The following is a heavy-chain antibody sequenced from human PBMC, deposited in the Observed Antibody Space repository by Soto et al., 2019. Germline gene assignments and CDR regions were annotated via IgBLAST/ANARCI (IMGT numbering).Heavy chain of an antibody. Sequence: EVQLLESGGGLVQPGGSLRLSCAASGFTFSSYAMSWVRQAPGKGLEWVSAISGSGGSTYYADSVKGRFTISRDNSKNTLYLQMNSLRAEDTAVYYCAKDRALRFLEWLPLPFDYWGQGTLVTVS. J-gene: IGHJ4*02. CDR1: GFTFSSYA. D-gene: IGHD3-3*01. CDR2: ISGSGGST. V-gene: IGHV3-23*01. CDR3: AKDRALRFLEWLPLPFDY.